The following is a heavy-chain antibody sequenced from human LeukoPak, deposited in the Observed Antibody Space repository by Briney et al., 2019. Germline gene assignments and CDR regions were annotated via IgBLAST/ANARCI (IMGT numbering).Heavy chain of an antibody. D-gene: IGHD1-26*01. J-gene: IGHJ6*03. V-gene: IGHV4-61*02. CDR1: GGSSSSGSYY. Sequence: SQTLSLTCSVFGGSSSSGSYYWSWVRQPAGKELEWIGRIYTSGSTNYNPSLKSRVTISVDTSKNQFSLKLSSVTAADTAVYYCARSDSGSYYSHYYYCMDVWGKGTTITVSS. CDR3: ARSDSGSYYSHYYYCMDV. CDR2: IYTSGST.